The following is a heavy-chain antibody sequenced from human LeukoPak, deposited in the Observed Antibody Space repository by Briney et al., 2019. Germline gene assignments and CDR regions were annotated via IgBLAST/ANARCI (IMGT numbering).Heavy chain of an antibody. V-gene: IGHV3-66*01. CDR1: GFTVSSNY. CDR3: ARDHYVDAFDI. D-gene: IGHD3-16*01. Sequence: GGSLRLSCAASGFTVSSNYMSWVCQAPGKGLEWVSVIYSGGGTYYADAVKGRLTISRDNSKNTLYLQMNSLRAGDTAVYYCARDHYVDAFDIWGQGTRVTVSS. CDR2: IYSGGGT. J-gene: IGHJ3*02.